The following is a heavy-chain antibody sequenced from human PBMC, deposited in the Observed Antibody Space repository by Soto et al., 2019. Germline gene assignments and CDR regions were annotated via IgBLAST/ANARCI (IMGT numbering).Heavy chain of an antibody. V-gene: IGHV3-7*03. D-gene: IGHD5-18*01. J-gene: IGHJ4*02. CDR2: IKQGGNEK. Sequence: EVQLVESGGALVQTGGSLRLSCAASGLTFSKFWMSWVRQAPGKGLEWVANIKQGGNEKYYVDSVRGRFTIARDDDKNSVYRQMNSRRAEDTAIYYCAKAGERYGMEWGQGTLVTVSS. CDR3: AKAGERYGME. CDR1: GLTFSKFW.